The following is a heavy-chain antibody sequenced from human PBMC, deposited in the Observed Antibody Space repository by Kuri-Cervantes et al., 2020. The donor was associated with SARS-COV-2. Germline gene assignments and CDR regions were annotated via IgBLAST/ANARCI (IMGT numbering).Heavy chain of an antibody. CDR1: GGSVSSGSYY. CDR2: IYYSGST. Sequence: SETLSLTCTVSGGSVSSGSYYWSWILQPPGKGLEWIGYIYYSGSTNYNPSLKSRVTISVDTSKNQFSLKLSSVTAADTALYYCARELGGYYYDSSGYYHYYYYGMDVWGQGTTVTVSS. J-gene: IGHJ6*02. CDR3: ARELGGYYYDSSGYYHYYYYGMDV. V-gene: IGHV4-61*01. D-gene: IGHD3-22*01.